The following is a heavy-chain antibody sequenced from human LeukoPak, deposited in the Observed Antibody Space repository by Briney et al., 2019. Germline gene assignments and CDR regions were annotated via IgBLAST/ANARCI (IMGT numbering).Heavy chain of an antibody. D-gene: IGHD1-26*01. Sequence: GGSLRLSCAASGFTFSSYGMHWVRQAPGKGLEWVTFIQYDGSNKYYADSVKGRFTISRDNSKNTLYLQMNSLRAEDTAVYYCAKRGAEVGTTVAPGDYWGQGTLLTVSS. V-gene: IGHV3-30*02. CDR2: IQYDGSNK. CDR1: GFTFSSYG. CDR3: AKRGAEVGTTVAPGDY. J-gene: IGHJ4*02.